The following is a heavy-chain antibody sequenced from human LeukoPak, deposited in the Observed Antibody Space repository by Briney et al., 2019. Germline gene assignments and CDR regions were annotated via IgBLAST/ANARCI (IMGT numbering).Heavy chain of an antibody. Sequence: PGGSLRLSCAASGFTFSSYAMSWVRQAPGKGLEWVSGIAWNTGNTGYADSAKGRFTISRDNAENSLYLQMNSLRAEDTALYYCAKDMNSYGSGSSYNPWGPFDSWGQGTLVTVSS. CDR3: AKDMNSYGSGSSYNPWGPFDS. CDR1: GFTFSSYA. D-gene: IGHD3-10*01. J-gene: IGHJ4*02. CDR2: IAWNTGNT. V-gene: IGHV3-9*01.